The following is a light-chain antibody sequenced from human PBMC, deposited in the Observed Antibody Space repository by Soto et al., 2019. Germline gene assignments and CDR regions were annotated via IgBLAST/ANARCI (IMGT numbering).Light chain of an antibody. V-gene: IGLV4-60*03. CDR2: IEGGGTS. J-gene: IGLJ2*01. CDR1: SGHSNYV. CDR3: ETWDRNNRV. Sequence: QPVLAQSSSASASLGSSVKLTCTLNSGHSNYVIAWHQQRPGKAPRFLMKIEGGGTSDRGTGVPDRFSGSSSGADRYLTISNLQSEDEAEYYCETWDRNNRVFGGGTQLTVL.